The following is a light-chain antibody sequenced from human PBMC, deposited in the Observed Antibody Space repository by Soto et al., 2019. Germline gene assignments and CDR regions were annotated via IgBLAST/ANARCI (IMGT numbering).Light chain of an antibody. CDR3: LQYHNLWA. V-gene: IGKV3-15*01. CDR1: QNIYSN. J-gene: IGKJ1*01. Sequence: IVMTQSPATLSVSPGETVTLSCRARQNIYSNIAWYQQRPGQAPRLLIYRASTRATGVPARLSGSGSGTDFTLTISSLQSEDFTVYSCLQYHNLWAFGQGTKVDIK. CDR2: RAS.